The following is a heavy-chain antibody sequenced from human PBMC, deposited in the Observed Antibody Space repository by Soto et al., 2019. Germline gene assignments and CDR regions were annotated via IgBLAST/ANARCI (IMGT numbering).Heavy chain of an antibody. CDR3: AKDSIPDYYYYGMDV. V-gene: IGHV3-23*01. Sequence: PGGSLRLSCAASGFTFSSYAMSWVRQAPGKGLERVSAISGSGGSTYYADSVKGRFTISRDNSKNTLYLQMNSLRAEDTAVYYCAKDSIPDYYYYGMDVWGQGTTVTVSS. CDR1: GFTFSSYA. J-gene: IGHJ6*02. CDR2: ISGSGGST.